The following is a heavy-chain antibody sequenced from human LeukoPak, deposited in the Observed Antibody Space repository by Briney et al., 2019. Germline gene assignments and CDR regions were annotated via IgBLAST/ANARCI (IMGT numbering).Heavy chain of an antibody. V-gene: IGHV3-30-3*01. CDR1: GFTFSSYA. D-gene: IGHD2-21*02. CDR3: ARAPGYCGGDCYDSYDFDY. Sequence: PGSSLRLSCAASGFTFSSYAMHWVRQAPGKGLEWVAVTSYDGSNKYYADSVKGRFTISRDNSKNTLYLQMNSLRAEDTAVYYCARAPGYCGGDCYDSYDFDYWGQRTLVTVSS. J-gene: IGHJ4*02. CDR2: TSYDGSNK.